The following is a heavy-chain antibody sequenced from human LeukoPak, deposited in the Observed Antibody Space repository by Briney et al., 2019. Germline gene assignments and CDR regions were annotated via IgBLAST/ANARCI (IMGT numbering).Heavy chain of an antibody. CDR3: AREVTMVRGVITYGMDV. CDR2: INSDGSST. V-gene: IGHV3-74*01. CDR1: GFTFSRYW. J-gene: IGHJ6*02. Sequence: GGSLRLSCAASGFTFSRYWMNWVRQAPGKGLVWVSRINSDGSSTNYADSVKGRFTISRDNAKNTLYLQMNSLRAEDTAVYYCAREVTMVRGVITYGMDVWGQGTTVTVSS. D-gene: IGHD3-10*01.